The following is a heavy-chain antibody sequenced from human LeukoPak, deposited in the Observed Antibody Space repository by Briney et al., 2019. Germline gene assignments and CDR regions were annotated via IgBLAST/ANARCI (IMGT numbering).Heavy chain of an antibody. CDR3: ARGDIVLMVYLDPTAGDAFDI. CDR1: GGSFSGDY. V-gene: IGHV4-34*01. Sequence: SETLSLTCAVYGGSFSGDYWSWIRQPPGKGLEWIGEINHSGSTNYNPSLKSRVTISVDTSKNQFSLKLSSVTAADTAVYYCARGDIVLMVYLDPTAGDAFDIWGQGTMVTVSS. CDR2: INHSGST. J-gene: IGHJ3*02. D-gene: IGHD2-8*01.